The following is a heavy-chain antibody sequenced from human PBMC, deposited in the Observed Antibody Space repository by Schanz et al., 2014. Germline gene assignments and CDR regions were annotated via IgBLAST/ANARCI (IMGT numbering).Heavy chain of an antibody. D-gene: IGHD6-13*01. Sequence: QVQLVQSGAEVKKPGASVKVSCKASGHPFTAYYMHWVRQAPGQGLEWMGRINPNSGGTNYAENFHGRVTMTRDTSTSTVYMELSRLTSDDTALYYCARDGHSSIWDSYYFYGLDVWGQGTTVTVSS. CDR3: ARDGHSSIWDSYYFYGLDV. CDR1: GHPFTAYY. J-gene: IGHJ6*02. V-gene: IGHV1-2*06. CDR2: INPNSGGT.